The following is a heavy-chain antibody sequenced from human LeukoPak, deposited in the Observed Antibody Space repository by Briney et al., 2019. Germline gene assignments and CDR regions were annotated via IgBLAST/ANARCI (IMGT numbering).Heavy chain of an antibody. CDR1: VFTFSSYG. D-gene: IGHD5-12*01. CDR3: ARSGGYSGYDFQYYFDY. Sequence: GGSLRLSCAASVFTFSSYGMHWVRQAPGKGLEWVAVIWYDGSNKYYADSVKGRFTISRDNSKNTLYLQMNSLRAEDTAVYYCARSGGYSGYDFQYYFDYWGQGTLVTVSS. CDR2: IWYDGSNK. J-gene: IGHJ4*02. V-gene: IGHV3-33*01.